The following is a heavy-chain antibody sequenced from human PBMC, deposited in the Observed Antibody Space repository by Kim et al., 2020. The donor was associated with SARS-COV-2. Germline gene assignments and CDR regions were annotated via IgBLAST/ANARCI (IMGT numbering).Heavy chain of an antibody. D-gene: IGHD2-15*01. J-gene: IGHJ4*02. V-gene: IGHV4-39*07. CDR3: ERYHGGFVDS. Sequence: YYKPSLKTRVTISADTSKDQFSRKLNSVTAAEPAVYYCERYHGGFVDSWGQGTLVTVSS.